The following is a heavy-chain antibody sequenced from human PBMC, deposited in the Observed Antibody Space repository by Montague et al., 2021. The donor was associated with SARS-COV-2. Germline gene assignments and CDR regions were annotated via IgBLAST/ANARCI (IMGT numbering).Heavy chain of an antibody. CDR2: IYYSGTT. V-gene: IGHV4-39*01. CDR1: GGSISSTTYY. D-gene: IGHD6-19*01. CDR3: ATIAETGTEGGIDY. J-gene: IGHJ4*02. Sequence: SETLSLTCTVSGGSISSTTYYWGWIRQPPGKGLEWIGSIYYSGTTYYNPSLKGRVAMSIDTSRNQFSLKLGSVTAAETAVFYCATIAETGTEGGIDYWGQGALVTVSP.